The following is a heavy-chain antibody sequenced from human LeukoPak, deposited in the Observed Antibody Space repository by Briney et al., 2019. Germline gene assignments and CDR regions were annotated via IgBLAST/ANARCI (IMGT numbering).Heavy chain of an antibody. CDR1: GYSFTRFG. CDR2: ISPDNGNP. D-gene: IGHD1-26*01. CDR3: ARGGSYRLYDP. Sequence: GASAKVSCTASGYSFTRFGISWVRQAPGQGLEWMGWISPDNGNPDYSQRVQGRVTLTTDTARSTAYMELKNLTSDDTAVYYCARGGSYRLYDPWGQGTLVTVSS. J-gene: IGHJ5*02. V-gene: IGHV1-18*01.